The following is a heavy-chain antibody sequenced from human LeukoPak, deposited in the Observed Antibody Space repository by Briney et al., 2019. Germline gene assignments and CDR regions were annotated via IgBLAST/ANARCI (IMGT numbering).Heavy chain of an antibody. CDR3: ARPKVRGGGFDY. CDR2: IYYSGST. CDR1: GDSISSYY. V-gene: IGHV4-59*08. Sequence: SETLSLTCTVSGDSISSYYWSWIRQPPGKGLEWIGYIYYSGSTNYNPSLKSRVTISVDTSKNQFSLKLSSVTAADTAVYYCARPKVRGGGFDYWGQGTLVTVSS. D-gene: IGHD3-10*01. J-gene: IGHJ4*02.